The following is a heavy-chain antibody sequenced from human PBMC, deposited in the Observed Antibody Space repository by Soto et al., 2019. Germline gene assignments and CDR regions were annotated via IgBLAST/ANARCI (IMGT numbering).Heavy chain of an antibody. Sequence: KPSETLSLTCAVYGGSFSGYYWSWIRQPPGKGLEWIGEINHSGSTNYNPSLKSRVTISADTSKNQFSLKLSSVTAADTAVYYCARGLNDGGFDYWGQGTLVTVSS. CDR3: ARGLNDGGFDY. V-gene: IGHV4-34*01. D-gene: IGHD1-1*01. CDR2: INHSGST. J-gene: IGHJ4*02. CDR1: GGSFSGYY.